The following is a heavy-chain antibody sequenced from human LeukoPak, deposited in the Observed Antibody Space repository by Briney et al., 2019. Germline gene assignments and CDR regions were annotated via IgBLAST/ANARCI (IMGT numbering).Heavy chain of an antibody. CDR2: ISSSSSYI. CDR3: ASDSAGYSSSWYGLDWFDP. Sequence: PGGSLRLSCAASGFTFSSYSMNWVRQAPGKGLEWVSSISSSSSYIYYADSVKGRFTTSRDNAKSSLYLQMNSLRAEDTAVYYCASDSAGYSSSWYGLDWFDPWGQGTLVTVSS. J-gene: IGHJ5*02. V-gene: IGHV3-21*01. CDR1: GFTFSSYS. D-gene: IGHD6-13*01.